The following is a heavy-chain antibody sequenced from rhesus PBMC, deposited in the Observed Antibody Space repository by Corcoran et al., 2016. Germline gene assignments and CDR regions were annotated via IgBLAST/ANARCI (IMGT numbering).Heavy chain of an antibody. CDR2: IYVSGGGT. CDR3: EGDSGYYATFDY. D-gene: IGHD3-28*01. Sequence: QVQLQESGPGLVKPSETLSLTCAVSGGSISDDYYWNWIRQPPGKGLEWFGYIYVSGGGTNYNPSFKNRVTISIDTSKNQFSLKLSSVTAADTAVYYCEGDSGYYATFDYWGQGVLVTVSS. CDR1: GGSISDDYY. V-gene: IGHV4-106*01. J-gene: IGHJ4*01.